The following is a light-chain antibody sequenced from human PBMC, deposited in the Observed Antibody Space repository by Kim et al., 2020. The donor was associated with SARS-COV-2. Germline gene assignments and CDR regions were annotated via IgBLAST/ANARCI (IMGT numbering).Light chain of an antibody. J-gene: IGKJ4*01. V-gene: IGKV3-11*01. CDR1: QTINSY. CDR2: HTS. Sequence: ATLSLPPGERATLSCTASQTINSYLAWYQQKPGQAPRLLIYHTSSRATGIPARFSGSGSGTDFTLTVSSLEPEDFAVYYCQQGTTFGGGTKVDIK. CDR3: QQGTT.